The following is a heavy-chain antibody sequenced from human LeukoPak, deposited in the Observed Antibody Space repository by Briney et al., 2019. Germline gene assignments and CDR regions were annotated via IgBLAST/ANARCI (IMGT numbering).Heavy chain of an antibody. CDR3: ARADRLHGGPYLIGP. J-gene: IGHJ5*02. CDR2: NTPKRGGT. Sequence: ASMKVSWMPSGHRFTDIYMHCVRHPPGHGLEWMGSNTPKRGGTSSAEKFQGRVTMTRYMSINTVYMEVSWLTSDDTGIYYCARADRLHGGPYLIGPWGRGTVVTVSS. V-gene: IGHV1-2*02. D-gene: IGHD2-21*01. CDR1: GHRFTDIY.